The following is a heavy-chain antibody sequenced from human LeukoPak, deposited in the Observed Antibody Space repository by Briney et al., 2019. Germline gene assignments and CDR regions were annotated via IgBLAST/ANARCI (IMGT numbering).Heavy chain of an antibody. Sequence: SETLSLTCAVYGVSFSGYYWSWIRQPPGKGLEWIGEINHSGSTNYNPSLKSRVTISVDTSKNQFSLKLSSVTAADTAVYYCARGCPYGDYSGAFDIWGQGTMVTVSS. CDR3: ARGCPYGDYSGAFDI. D-gene: IGHD4-17*01. J-gene: IGHJ3*02. CDR1: GVSFSGYY. CDR2: INHSGST. V-gene: IGHV4-34*01.